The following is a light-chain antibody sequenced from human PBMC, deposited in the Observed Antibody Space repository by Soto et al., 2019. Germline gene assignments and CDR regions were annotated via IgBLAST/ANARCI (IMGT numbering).Light chain of an antibody. CDR2: EVS. CDR3: SSYGGSSARVV. V-gene: IGLV2-14*01. CDR1: SSDVGGYNY. J-gene: IGLJ2*01. Sequence: QSALTQPASVSGSPGQSITISCTGTSSDVGGYNYVSWYQQHPGKAPKLMIYEVSNRPSGVSNRFSGSESANTASLTISGLQPEDEADYYCSSYGGSSARVVFGGGTKLTVL.